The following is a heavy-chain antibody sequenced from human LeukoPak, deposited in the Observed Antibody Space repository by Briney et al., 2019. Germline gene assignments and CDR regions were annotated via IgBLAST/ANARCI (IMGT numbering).Heavy chain of an antibody. CDR1: GFTFSTYN. CDR2: ISGSSSYM. CDR3: APLAATTDY. Sequence: GGSLRLSCAASGFTFSTYNMNWVRQAPGKGLEWVSSISGSSSYMFYADSVKGRFTISRDNAKNSLYLQMNSLRAEDTAVYYCAPLAATTDYWGQGTLVTVSS. D-gene: IGHD5-12*01. V-gene: IGHV3-21*04. J-gene: IGHJ4*02.